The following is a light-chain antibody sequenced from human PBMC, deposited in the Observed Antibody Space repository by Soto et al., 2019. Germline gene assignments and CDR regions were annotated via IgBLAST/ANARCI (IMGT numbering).Light chain of an antibody. V-gene: IGKV1-5*01. J-gene: IGKJ1*01. Sequence: DIQMTQSPSTLSASIGDTVTITCRASQSISSWLAWYQQSPGKAPQLLIYDASILQNEVPSRFSGSGSVTEFTLAIRSLQPEHVATYYCQHYNGDSRTFVQATKVGIK. CDR1: QSISSW. CDR2: DAS. CDR3: QHYNGDSRT.